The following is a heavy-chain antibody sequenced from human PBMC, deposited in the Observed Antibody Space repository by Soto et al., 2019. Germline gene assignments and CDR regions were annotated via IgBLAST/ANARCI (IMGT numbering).Heavy chain of an antibody. CDR2: INAGNGNT. Sequence: QVQLVQSGAEEKKPGASVKVSCKASGYTFTSYAMHWVRQAPGQRLEWMGWINAGNGNTKYSQKFQGRGTITRDTSASTAYMELSCLRSEGTAVYYCARSIVVVTALDYWGQGTLVTVSS. J-gene: IGHJ4*02. D-gene: IGHD2-21*02. V-gene: IGHV1-3*05. CDR1: GYTFTSYA. CDR3: ARSIVVVTALDY.